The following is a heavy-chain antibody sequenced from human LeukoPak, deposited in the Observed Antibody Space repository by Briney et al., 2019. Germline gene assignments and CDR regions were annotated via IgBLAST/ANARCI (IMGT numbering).Heavy chain of an antibody. CDR2: THNSGST. V-gene: IGHV4-59*11. D-gene: IGHD6-19*01. J-gene: IGHJ4*02. CDR1: AAFISSHY. Sequence: PSETLSLTCTVSAAFISSHYWSWIRQFPRKGLEWIRYTHNSGSTNFNPSLKSRVTMSVDTSKNQFSLKLTSVTAADTARYYCARGGWSLDYWGQGTLVTVSS. CDR3: ARGGWSLDY.